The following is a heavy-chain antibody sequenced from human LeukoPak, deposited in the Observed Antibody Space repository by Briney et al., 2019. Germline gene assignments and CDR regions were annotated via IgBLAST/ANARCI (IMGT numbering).Heavy chain of an antibody. V-gene: IGHV4-39*01. D-gene: IGHD1-26*01. Sequence: PSGTLSLTCTVSGGSISRSSYYWGWIRQPPGKGLEWIGSIYYSGSTYYNPSLKSRVTISVDTSKNQFSLKLSSVTAADTAVYYCARHWELLYVFDYWGQGTLVTVSS. CDR1: GGSISRSSYY. J-gene: IGHJ4*02. CDR2: IYYSGST. CDR3: ARHWELLYVFDY.